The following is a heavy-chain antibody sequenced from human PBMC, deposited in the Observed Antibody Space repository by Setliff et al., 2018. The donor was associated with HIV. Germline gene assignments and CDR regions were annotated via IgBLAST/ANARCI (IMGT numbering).Heavy chain of an antibody. CDR3: AKDWDPSVLPEGSFDY. J-gene: IGHJ4*02. D-gene: IGHD1-26*01. CDR2: ISAYDDNT. Sequence: ASVKVSCKASGYTFMNYGLSWVRQAPGQGLEWMGWISAYDDNTYYVQKFQGRVTMTTDTSKSTLYLRMNSLRDEDTAVYYCAKDWDPSVLPEGSFDYWGQGTLVTVSS. CDR1: GYTFMNYG. V-gene: IGHV1-18*01.